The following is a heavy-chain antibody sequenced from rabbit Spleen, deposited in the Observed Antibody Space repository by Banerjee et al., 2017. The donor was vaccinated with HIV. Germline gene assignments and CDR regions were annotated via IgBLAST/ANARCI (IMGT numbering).Heavy chain of an antibody. CDR3: ARDSGSSFSSYGMDL. D-gene: IGHD8-1*01. CDR1: GVSFSNKAV. V-gene: IGHV1S40*01. Sequence: QSLEESGGDLVKPGASLTLTCTASGVSFSNKAVMCWVRQAPGKGLEWIACINAVTGKAVYASWAIGRFTFSRTSSTTVTLQMTSLTAADTATYFCARDSGSSFSSYGMDLWGPGTLVTVS. CDR2: INAVTGKA. J-gene: IGHJ6*01.